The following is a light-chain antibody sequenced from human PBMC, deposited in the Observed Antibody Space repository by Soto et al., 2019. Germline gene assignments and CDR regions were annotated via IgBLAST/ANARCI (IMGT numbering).Light chain of an antibody. CDR3: CSYAGRDTYV. J-gene: IGLJ1*01. CDR1: SSDIGAYDY. CDR2: EVN. Sequence: QSVLTQPASLSGSPGQSITISCTGTSSDIGAYDYVSWFQQHPGKAPKLMISEVNNRPSGISNRFSGSESASLTISGLQPEDEADYYCCSYAGRDTYVFGTGTKVTVL. V-gene: IGLV2-23*02.